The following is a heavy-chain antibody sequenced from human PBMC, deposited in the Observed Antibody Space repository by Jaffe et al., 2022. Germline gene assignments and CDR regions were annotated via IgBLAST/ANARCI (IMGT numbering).Heavy chain of an antibody. Sequence: QVQLQQWGAGLLKPSETLSLTCAVYGGSFSGYYWSWIRQPPGKGLEWIGEINHSGSTNYNPSLKSRVTISVDTSKNQFSLKLSSVTAADTAVYYCARVFLAKLTTREVRYYYYMDVWGKGTTVTVSS. CDR3: ARVFLAKLTTREVRYYYYMDV. CDR1: GGSFSGYY. V-gene: IGHV4-34*01. D-gene: IGHD4-4*01. J-gene: IGHJ6*03. CDR2: INHSGST.